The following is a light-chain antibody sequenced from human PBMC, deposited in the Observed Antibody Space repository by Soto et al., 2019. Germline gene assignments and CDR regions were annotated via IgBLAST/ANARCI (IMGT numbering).Light chain of an antibody. J-gene: IGKJ5*01. CDR1: QGIRND. V-gene: IGKV1-6*01. CDR3: QQYNSYFIT. CDR2: AAS. Sequence: IQMNNSPSSLSASVVDGFTINGRASQGIRNDLGWYQQKPGKAPKLLIYAASSLQSGVPSRCSGSGSGTDFTLTISSLQPDDFATYYCQQYNSYFITFGQGTRLEI.